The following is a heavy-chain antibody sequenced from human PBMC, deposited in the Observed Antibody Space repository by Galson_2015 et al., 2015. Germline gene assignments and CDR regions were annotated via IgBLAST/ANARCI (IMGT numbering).Heavy chain of an antibody. Sequence: SLRLSCAAYGFTFSSHTMNWARQAPGKGLEWVSSISAGSDNRPYADSVKGRFTISRDNSKDTLYLQMNSLRVEDTAVYYCAKGGIYGDYGWGDLWGQGTVVTVSS. D-gene: IGHD4-17*01. V-gene: IGHV3-23*01. J-gene: IGHJ5*02. CDR2: ISAGSDNR. CDR1: GFTFSSHT. CDR3: AKGGIYGDYGWGDL.